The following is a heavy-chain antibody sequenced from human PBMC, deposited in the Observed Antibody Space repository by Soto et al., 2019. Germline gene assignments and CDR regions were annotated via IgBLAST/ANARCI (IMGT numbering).Heavy chain of an antibody. CDR2: IQNVGSPI. V-gene: IGHV3-48*03. Sequence: EVQLVESGGGLVQPGGSLRLSCEASGFTFSNDEMSWVRQAPGKAPEWIAYIQNVGSPIFYADSVRGRFTISRDNAKNSLYLQLSSLTAEDTAVYYCARVWHRGAHFGYWGQGALVTVSS. CDR3: ARVWHRGAHFGY. D-gene: IGHD3-10*01. CDR1: GFTFSNDE. J-gene: IGHJ4*02.